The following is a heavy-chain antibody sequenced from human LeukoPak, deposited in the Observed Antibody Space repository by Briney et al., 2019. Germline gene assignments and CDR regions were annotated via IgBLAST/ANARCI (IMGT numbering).Heavy chain of an antibody. CDR3: TRLAGGDAFDI. CDR1: GFTFSSYS. Sequence: PGGSLRLSCAASGFTFSSYSMNWVRQASGKGLEWVGRIRSKANGYTTAYGASVKGRFTISRDDSQRATYVQMNSLKIEDTAVYYCTRLAGGDAFDIWGPGTMVTVSS. V-gene: IGHV3-73*01. CDR2: IRSKANGYTT. J-gene: IGHJ3*02. D-gene: IGHD2-15*01.